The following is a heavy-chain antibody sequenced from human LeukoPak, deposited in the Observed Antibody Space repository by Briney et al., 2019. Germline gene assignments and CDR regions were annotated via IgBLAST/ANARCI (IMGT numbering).Heavy chain of an antibody. CDR2: ISGSGGST. CDR1: GFTFSTYV. Sequence: GGSLRLSCAASGFTFSTYVIYWVRQAPGKGLEWVSAISGSGGSTYYADSVKGRFTISRDNSKNTLYLQMNSLRAEDTAVYYCAKYMIVAPQDAFDIWGQGTMVTVSS. D-gene: IGHD3-22*01. J-gene: IGHJ3*02. CDR3: AKYMIVAPQDAFDI. V-gene: IGHV3-23*01.